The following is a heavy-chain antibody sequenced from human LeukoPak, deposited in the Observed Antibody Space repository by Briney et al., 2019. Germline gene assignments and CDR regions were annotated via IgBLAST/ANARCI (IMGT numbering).Heavy chain of an antibody. V-gene: IGHV3-20*04. CDR2: INWNGGST. CDR3: AREGVPAAMSYAFDI. D-gene: IGHD2-2*01. CDR1: GFTFDDYG. J-gene: IGHJ3*02. Sequence: GRSLRLSCAASGFTFDDYGISWVRQAPGKGLEWVSGINWNGGSTGYADSVKGRFTISRDNAKNSLYLQMNSLRVEDTALYYCAREGVPAAMSYAFDIWGQGTMVTVSS.